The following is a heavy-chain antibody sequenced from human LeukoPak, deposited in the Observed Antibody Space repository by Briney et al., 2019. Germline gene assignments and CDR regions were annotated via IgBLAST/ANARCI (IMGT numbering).Heavy chain of an antibody. CDR3: ARGLVYCGGDCYRALDY. J-gene: IGHJ4*02. CDR1: GFTFSTYS. Sequence: GGSLRLSCAASGFTFSTYSMNWVRQAPGKGLEWVSYITSSSRTIYYADSVKGRFTISRDNAKTSLYLQMNSLRDEDTALYYCARGLVYCGGDCYRALDYWGQGVLVTVSS. CDR2: ITSSSRTI. V-gene: IGHV3-48*02. D-gene: IGHD2-21*02.